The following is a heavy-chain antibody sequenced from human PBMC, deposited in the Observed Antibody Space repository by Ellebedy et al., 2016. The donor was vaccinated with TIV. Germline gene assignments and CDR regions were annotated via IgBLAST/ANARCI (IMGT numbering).Heavy chain of an antibody. CDR3: ARTDLQSDY. V-gene: IGHV1-18*04. CDR1: GYDFSIYG. J-gene: IGHJ4*02. CDR2: ITVSSGKT. Sequence: ASAKVSCXASGYDFSIYGISWVRQAPGQGLEWVGWITVSSGKTDYAQKFQDRVTMTTDTVTRTAYLELKSLKSDDTAVYYCARTDLQSDYWGQGTLVTVSS. D-gene: IGHD5-24*01.